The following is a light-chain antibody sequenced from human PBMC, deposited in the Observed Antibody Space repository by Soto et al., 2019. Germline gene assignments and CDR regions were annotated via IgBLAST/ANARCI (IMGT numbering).Light chain of an antibody. CDR2: DAS. Sequence: EIVMTQSPAALSVSLGDRVSLTCRASQGVSSYLAWYQQKPGQAPRLLISDASTRATDIPDRFSGSGSGTDFTLTISSLQSSDLAVYHSLQYSTWPPLYTFGQGTKLEIK. CDR1: QGVSSY. J-gene: IGKJ2*01. V-gene: IGKV3-15*01. CDR3: LQYSTWPPLYT.